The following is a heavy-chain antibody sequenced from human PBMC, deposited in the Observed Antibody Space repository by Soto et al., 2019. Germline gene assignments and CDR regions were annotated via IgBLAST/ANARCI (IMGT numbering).Heavy chain of an antibody. Sequence: EVQLVESGGGLAQPGGSLRLSCAGSGFTFSDYAMNWVRQVPGKGLEWISQIASSGTPIYYADSVRGRFTISRDNAENSLYLQMNSLRDEDTAVYFCTREGIWGQGTLVTVSS. CDR2: IASSGTPI. CDR3: TREGI. CDR1: GFTFSDYA. J-gene: IGHJ4*02. V-gene: IGHV3-48*02.